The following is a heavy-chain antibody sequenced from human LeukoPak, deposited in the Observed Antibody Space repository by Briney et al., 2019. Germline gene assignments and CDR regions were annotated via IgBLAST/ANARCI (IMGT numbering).Heavy chain of an antibody. V-gene: IGHV4-59*01. Sequence: PSETLSLTCTVSGGSISSYYWSWIRQPPGKGLEWIGYTHYSGTNYNPSLKGRVTISADTSKNQLSLKLSSVTAADTAVYYCARGISYYDSSGIDYWGQGTLVTVSS. CDR2: THYSGT. CDR3: ARGISYYDSSGIDY. J-gene: IGHJ4*02. CDR1: GGSISSYY. D-gene: IGHD3-22*01.